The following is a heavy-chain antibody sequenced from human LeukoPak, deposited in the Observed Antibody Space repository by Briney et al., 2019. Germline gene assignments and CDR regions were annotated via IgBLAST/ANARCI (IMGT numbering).Heavy chain of an antibody. Sequence: PSETLSLTCTVSGGSISSYYWSWIRQPPGKGLEWIGYIYYSGSTNYNPSLKSRVTISVDTSKNQFSLKLSSVTAADTAVYYCARNGRIGQRLDQKRGAFDIWGQGTMVTVSS. D-gene: IGHD6-25*01. CDR3: ARNGRIGQRLDQKRGAFDI. V-gene: IGHV4-59*08. CDR1: GGSISSYY. CDR2: IYYSGST. J-gene: IGHJ3*02.